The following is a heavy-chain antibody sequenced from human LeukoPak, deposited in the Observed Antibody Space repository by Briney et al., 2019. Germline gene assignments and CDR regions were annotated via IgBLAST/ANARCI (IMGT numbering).Heavy chain of an antibody. CDR1: GSRFTSYW. CDR3: ARRDDSSGYGTNYFDY. Sequence: GESLQISCKGSGSRFTSYWIGWVRQMPGKGLEWMGIIYPGDSDTRYSPSFQGQVTISADKSISTAYLQWSSLKASDTAMYYCARRDDSSGYGTNYFDYWGQGTLVTVSS. V-gene: IGHV5-51*01. D-gene: IGHD3-22*01. J-gene: IGHJ4*02. CDR2: IYPGDSDT.